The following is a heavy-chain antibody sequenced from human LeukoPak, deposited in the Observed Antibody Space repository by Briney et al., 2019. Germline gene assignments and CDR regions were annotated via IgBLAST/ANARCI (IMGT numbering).Heavy chain of an antibody. J-gene: IGHJ5*02. CDR3: ARVRDGDYGYIGFDP. V-gene: IGHV4-31*03. CDR2: IYYSGRT. CDR1: GGSFSSGGYY. Sequence: SQTLSLTCTVSGGSFSSGGYYWSWIRQHPGKGLEWIGYIYYSGRTYYNPSLKSRVTISVDTSKNQFSLRLSSVTAADAAVYHCARVRDGDYGYIGFDPWGQGTLVTVSS. D-gene: IGHD4-17*01.